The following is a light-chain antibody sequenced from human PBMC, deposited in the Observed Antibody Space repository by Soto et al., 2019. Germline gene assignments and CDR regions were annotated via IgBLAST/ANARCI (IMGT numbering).Light chain of an antibody. CDR1: SSDDGSYNL. J-gene: IGLJ1*01. V-gene: IGLV2-23*01. CDR3: CSYAGSSTFYV. Sequence: QSVLNQPASVSGSPGQSITISCNGNSSDDGSYNLVSWYQQHPGKAPKLMIYEGSKRPSGVSNRFSGSKSGNTASLTISGLQAEDEADYYCCSYAGSSTFYVFGTGTKVTVL. CDR2: EGS.